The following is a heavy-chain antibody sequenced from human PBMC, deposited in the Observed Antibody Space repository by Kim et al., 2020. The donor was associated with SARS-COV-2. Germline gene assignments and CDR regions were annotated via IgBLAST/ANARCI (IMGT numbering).Heavy chain of an antibody. D-gene: IGHD5-12*01. CDR2: IYYSGST. CDR1: GGSISSSSYY. CDR3: ARHEGEMATIWASFRYSYGMDV. J-gene: IGHJ6*02. V-gene: IGHV4-39*01. Sequence: SETLSLTCTVSGGSISSSSYYWGWIRQPPGKGLEWIGSIYYSGSTYYNPSLKSRVTISVDTSKNQFSLKLSSVTAADTAVYYCARHEGEMATIWASFRYSYGMDVWGQGTTVTVSS.